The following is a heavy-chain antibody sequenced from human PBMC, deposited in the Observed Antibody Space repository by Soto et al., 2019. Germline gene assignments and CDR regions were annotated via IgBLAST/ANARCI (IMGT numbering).Heavy chain of an antibody. D-gene: IGHD3-3*01. Sequence: GASLKVSCTASGYTFTSYYMHWLRQSPGQGLEWMGIINPSGGSTSYAQKFQGRVTMTRDTSTSTVYMELSSLRSEDTAVYYCARDPTIEPKYYDFWSGYSGMDVWGQVTTVTVSS. CDR1: GYTFTSYY. CDR2: INPSGGST. V-gene: IGHV1-46*01. J-gene: IGHJ6*02. CDR3: ARDPTIEPKYYDFWSGYSGMDV.